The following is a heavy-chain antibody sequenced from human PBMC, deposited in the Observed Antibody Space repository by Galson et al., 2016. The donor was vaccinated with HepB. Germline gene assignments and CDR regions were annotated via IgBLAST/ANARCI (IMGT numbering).Heavy chain of an antibody. CDR3: ARDRSSWRLYYYYGMDV. J-gene: IGHJ6*02. Sequence: SLRLSCAASGFTFSSYEMNWVRQAPGKGLEWVSYISSSCSTINYADSVKGRFTISRDNAKNSLYLQMNSLRAEDTAVYYCARDRSSWRLYYYYGMDVWGQGTTVTVSS. V-gene: IGHV3-48*03. CDR2: ISSSCSTI. D-gene: IGHD6-13*01. CDR1: GFTFSSYE.